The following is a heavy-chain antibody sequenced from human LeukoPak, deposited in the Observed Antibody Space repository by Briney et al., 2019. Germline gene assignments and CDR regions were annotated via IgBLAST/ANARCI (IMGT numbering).Heavy chain of an antibody. V-gene: IGHV3-33*01. D-gene: IGHD6-13*01. CDR1: GFTFSSYG. CDR3: ARTRIAAARDYGMDV. Sequence: GRSLRLSCAASGFTFSSYGMHWVRQAPGKGLEWVAVIWYDGSNKYYADSVKGRFTISSDNSKNTLYLQMNSLRAEDTAVYYCARTRIAAARDYGMDVWGQGTTVTVSS. J-gene: IGHJ6*02. CDR2: IWYDGSNK.